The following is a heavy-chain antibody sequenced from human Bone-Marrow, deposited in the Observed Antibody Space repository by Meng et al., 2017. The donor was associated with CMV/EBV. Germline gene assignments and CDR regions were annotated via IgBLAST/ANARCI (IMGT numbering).Heavy chain of an antibody. CDR1: GGTISSSSYY. Sequence: SETLSLTCTVSGGTISSSSYYWGWIRQRPGKGLEWIGSVYYSGCAYYNPSLKSRVSISVDTSKNQFPLKLSSVPAADTAVYYCASLDFWIGYYNEDYDMDVWGQGTTVTVSS. D-gene: IGHD3-3*01. V-gene: IGHV4-39*01. CDR2: VYYSGCA. CDR3: ASLDFWIGYYNEDYDMDV. J-gene: IGHJ6*02.